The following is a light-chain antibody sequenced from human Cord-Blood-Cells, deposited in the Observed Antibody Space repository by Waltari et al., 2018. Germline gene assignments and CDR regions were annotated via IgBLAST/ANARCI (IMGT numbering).Light chain of an antibody. CDR3: CSYAGSYNYV. CDR1: SSDLGGYTY. V-gene: IGLV2-11*01. CDR2: DVS. J-gene: IGLJ1*01. Sequence: SALTQPRSVSGSPGQSVTISCTGPSSDLGGYTYVSWYQQHPGKAPKLTIYDVSKRPSGVPDRFSGSKSDNTASLTISGLQAEDEADYYCCSYAGSYNYVFGTGTKVTVL.